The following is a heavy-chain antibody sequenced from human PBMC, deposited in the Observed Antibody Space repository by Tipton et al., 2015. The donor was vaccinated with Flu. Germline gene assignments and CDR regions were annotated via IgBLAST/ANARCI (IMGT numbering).Heavy chain of an antibody. CDR3: ASGACSSSTCPKGGFDN. CDR2: IHSSGGT. J-gene: IGHJ4*02. CDR1: NGTISSYY. V-gene: IGHV4-4*07. Sequence: LRLSCTVSNGTISSYYWSWIRQPAGKGLEWIGRIHSSGGTNYNPSLKSRVTMSVDTSKNQSSLKVNSVTAADTAVYYCASGACSSSTCPKGGFDNWGQGTLVVVSS. D-gene: IGHD2-2*01.